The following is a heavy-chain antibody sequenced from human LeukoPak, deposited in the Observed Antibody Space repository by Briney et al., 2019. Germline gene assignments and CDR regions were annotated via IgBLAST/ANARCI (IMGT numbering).Heavy chain of an antibody. CDR2: IWYDGSNK. D-gene: IGHD1-26*01. CDR1: GFTFSSCG. J-gene: IGHJ5*02. V-gene: IGHV3-33*03. Sequence: GRSLRLSCAASGFTFSSCGMHWVRQAPGKGLEWVAVIWYDGSNKYYADSVKGRFTISRDNAKNTLYLQMNSLRAEDTAIYYCASGIVGAYALARWGQGTLVTVSS. CDR3: ASGIVGAYALAR.